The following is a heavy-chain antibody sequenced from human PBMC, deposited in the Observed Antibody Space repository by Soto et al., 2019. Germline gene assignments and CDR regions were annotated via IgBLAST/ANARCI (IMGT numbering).Heavy chain of an antibody. D-gene: IGHD3-10*01. V-gene: IGHV3-23*01. CDR2: IRGSGGST. Sequence: GGSLRLSCAASGFTFSSYAMSWVRQAPGKGLEWVSAIRGSGGSTYYADSVKGRFTISRDNSKNTLYLQMNSLRAEDTAVYYCATRTMVRGVIGAFDIWGQGTMVTVSS. CDR1: GFTFSSYA. J-gene: IGHJ3*02. CDR3: ATRTMVRGVIGAFDI.